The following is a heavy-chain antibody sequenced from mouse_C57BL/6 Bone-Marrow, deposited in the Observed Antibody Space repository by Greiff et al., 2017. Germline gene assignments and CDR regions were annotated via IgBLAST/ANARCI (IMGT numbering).Heavy chain of an antibody. D-gene: IGHD1-1*01. CDR2: IWSGGST. V-gene: IGHV2-2*01. Sequence: VHLVESGPGLVQPSQSLSITCTVSGFSLTSYGVHWVRQSPGKGLEWLGVIWSGGSTDYNAAFISRLSISKDNSKSQVFFKLNSLQADDTAIYYCARDPDYYGTFYYAMDYWGQGTSVTVSA. CDR1: GFSLTSYG. CDR3: ARDPDYYGTFYYAMDY. J-gene: IGHJ4*01.